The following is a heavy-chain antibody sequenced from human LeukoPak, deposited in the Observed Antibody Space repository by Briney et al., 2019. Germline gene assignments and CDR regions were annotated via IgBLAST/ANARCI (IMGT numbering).Heavy chain of an antibody. Sequence: GASVKVSCKASGYTFTGYYMHWVRQAPGQGLEWMGWINPNSGDTNYGQSFQGRVTMTSDTSITTAYMELSRLRSDDTAVYYCATLELSDYWGQGTLVTVSS. V-gene: IGHV1-2*02. D-gene: IGHD1-7*01. CDR1: GYTFTGYY. CDR3: ATLELSDY. J-gene: IGHJ4*02. CDR2: INPNSGDT.